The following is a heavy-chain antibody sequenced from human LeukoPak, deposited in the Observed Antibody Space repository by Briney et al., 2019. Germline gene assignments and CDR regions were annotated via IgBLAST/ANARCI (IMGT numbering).Heavy chain of an antibody. CDR1: GFTFSDYY. V-gene: IGHV3-11*01. Sequence: GGSLRLSCAASGFTFSDYYMSWIRQAPGKGLEWVSYISSSGSTIYYADSVKGRFTISRDNAKNSLYLQMNSLRAEDTAVYYYARGSLHHSSYGMDVWGQGTTVTVSS. CDR3: ARGSLHHSSYGMDV. J-gene: IGHJ6*02. D-gene: IGHD1-14*01. CDR2: ISSSGSTI.